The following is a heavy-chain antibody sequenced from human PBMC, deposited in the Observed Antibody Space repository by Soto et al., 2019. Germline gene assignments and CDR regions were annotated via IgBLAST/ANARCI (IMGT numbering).Heavy chain of an antibody. CDR3: ARDFHYYDSRHDAFDI. CDR1: GFTFSSYA. D-gene: IGHD3-22*01. J-gene: IGHJ3*02. V-gene: IGHV3-30-3*01. Sequence: QVQLVESGGGVVQPGRSLRLSCAASGFTFSSYAMHWVRQAPGKGLEWVAVISYDGSNKYYADSVKGRFTISRDNSKNTLYLQMNSLRAEDTAVYYCARDFHYYDSRHDAFDIWGQGTMVTVSS. CDR2: ISYDGSNK.